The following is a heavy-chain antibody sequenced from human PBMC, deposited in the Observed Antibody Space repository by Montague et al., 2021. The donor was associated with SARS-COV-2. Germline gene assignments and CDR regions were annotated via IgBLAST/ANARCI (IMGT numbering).Heavy chain of an antibody. D-gene: IGHD2-2*02. CDR3: ARHYGVVVPAAIYYYYGMDV. V-gene: IGHV4-39*01. CDR1: GGSISSSSYY. CDR2: IYYSGST. Sequence: SETLSLTCTVSGGSISSSSYYWGWIRQPPGKGLEWIGSIYYSGSTYYNPSLKGRVTISVDTSKNQFSPKLSSVTAADTAVYYCARHYGVVVPAAIYYYYGMDVWGQGTTVTVSS. J-gene: IGHJ6*02.